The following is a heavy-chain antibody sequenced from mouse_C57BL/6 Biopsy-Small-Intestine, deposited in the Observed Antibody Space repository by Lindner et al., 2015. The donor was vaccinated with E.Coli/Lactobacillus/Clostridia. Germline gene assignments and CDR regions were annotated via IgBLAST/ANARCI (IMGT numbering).Heavy chain of an antibody. Sequence: VQLQESGPELVKPGASVKISCKASGYAFSTSWMNWVKQRPGMGLEWIGRIYPGDGDTNYNGKFKDKAMLTVDRSSSTAYMQLSSLTSEDSAVYFCARWIYDYDVAYWGQGTTLTVSS. CDR2: IYPGDGDT. CDR1: GYAFSTSW. J-gene: IGHJ2*01. V-gene: IGHV1-82*01. D-gene: IGHD2-4*01. CDR3: ARWIYDYDVAY.